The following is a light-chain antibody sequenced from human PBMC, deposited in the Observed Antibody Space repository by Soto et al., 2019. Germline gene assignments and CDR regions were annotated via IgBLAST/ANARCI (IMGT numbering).Light chain of an antibody. Sequence: IGFPPSPAPLSVSPGERATLSCRASQSVSNKLAWYQQKPGQAPRLLIYGASSRATSIPDRFSGSGSGTDFTLTSSRLEPEDFAVYCWQQYSSSGTFGQGTKVDIK. V-gene: IGKV3-20*01. CDR1: QSVSNK. CDR3: QQYSSSGT. CDR2: GAS. J-gene: IGKJ1*01.